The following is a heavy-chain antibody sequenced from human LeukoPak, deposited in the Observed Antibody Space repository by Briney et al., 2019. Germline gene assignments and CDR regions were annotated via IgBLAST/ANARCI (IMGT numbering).Heavy chain of an antibody. CDR1: GGSISSYY. CDR2: IYTSGSI. CDR3: ARAMVGYSYGYFDY. D-gene: IGHD5-18*01. Sequence: TSETLSLTCTVSGGSISSYYWSWIRQPAGKGLEWIGRIYTSGSINYNPSLKSRVTMSVDTSKNQFSLKLSSVTAADTAVYYCARAMVGYSYGYFDYWGQGTLVTVSS. V-gene: IGHV4-4*07. J-gene: IGHJ4*02.